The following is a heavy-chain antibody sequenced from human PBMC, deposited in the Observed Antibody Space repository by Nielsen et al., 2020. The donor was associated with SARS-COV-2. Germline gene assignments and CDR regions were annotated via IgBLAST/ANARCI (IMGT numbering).Heavy chain of an antibody. Sequence: SVKGRFTISRDNAKNSLYLQMNSLRAEDTALYYCAKESVSYDSSGYYPTKWFDPWGQGTLVTVSS. V-gene: IGHV3-9*01. J-gene: IGHJ5*02. D-gene: IGHD3-22*01. CDR3: AKESVSYDSSGYYPTKWFDP.